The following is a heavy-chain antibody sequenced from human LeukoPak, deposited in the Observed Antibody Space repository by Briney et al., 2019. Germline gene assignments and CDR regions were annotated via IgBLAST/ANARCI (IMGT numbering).Heavy chain of an antibody. V-gene: IGHV4-59*01. CDR2: IYYSGRT. CDR3: ARVVAVAGTYYYYYMDV. Sequence: SETLSLTCTVSGGSISSYYWSWIRQPPGKGLEWIGYIYYSGRTNYNPSLKSRVTISVDTSKNQFSLKLSSATAADTAVYYCARVVAVAGTYYYYYMDVWGKGTTVIVSS. CDR1: GGSISSYY. J-gene: IGHJ6*03. D-gene: IGHD6-19*01.